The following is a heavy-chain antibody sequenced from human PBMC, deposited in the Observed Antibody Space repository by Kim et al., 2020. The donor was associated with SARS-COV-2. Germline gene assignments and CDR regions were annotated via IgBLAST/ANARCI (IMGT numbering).Heavy chain of an antibody. D-gene: IGHD4-17*01. V-gene: IGHV5-51*01. CDR1: GYSFTSYW. Sequence: GESLKISCKGSGYSFTSYWIGWVRQMPGKGLEWMGIIYPGDSDTRYSPSFQGQVTISADKSISTAYLQWSSLKASDTAMYYCARRPHDYGDPRGAFDIWGQGTMVTVSS. CDR3: ARRPHDYGDPRGAFDI. CDR2: IYPGDSDT. J-gene: IGHJ3*02.